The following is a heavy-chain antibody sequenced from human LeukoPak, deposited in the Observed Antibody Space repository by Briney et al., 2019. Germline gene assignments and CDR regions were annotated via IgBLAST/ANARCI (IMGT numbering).Heavy chain of an antibody. CDR1: GGSISSYY. D-gene: IGHD1-1*01. V-gene: IGHV4-59*01. J-gene: IGHJ5*02. Sequence: SETLSLTCTVSGGSISSYYWSWIRQPPGKGLEWIGHIYGSGSTNYNPSLKSRVTLSVDTSKNQFSLKLSSVTAADTAVYYCTREGTSGTHLNWFDPWGQGTLVTVSS. CDR3: TREGTSGTHLNWFDP. CDR2: IYGSGST.